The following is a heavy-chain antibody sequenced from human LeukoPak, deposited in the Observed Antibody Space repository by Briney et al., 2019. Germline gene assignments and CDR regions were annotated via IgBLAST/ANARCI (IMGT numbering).Heavy chain of an antibody. CDR2: IFYSGST. V-gene: IGHV4-59*01. D-gene: IGHD3-10*01. CDR3: ARGTRGSGLYY. J-gene: IGHJ4*02. CDR1: GDSISSYY. Sequence: SETLSLTCTVSGDSISSYYWSWIRQSPGKGLEWIGHIFYSGSTNYNPSLKSRVTMSVDRSKNYFSLKLNSVTAADTAVYYCARGTRGSGLYYWGQGTLVTVSS.